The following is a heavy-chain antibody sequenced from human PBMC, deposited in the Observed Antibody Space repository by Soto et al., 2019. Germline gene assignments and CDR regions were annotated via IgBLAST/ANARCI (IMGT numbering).Heavy chain of an antibody. CDR1: GFTFSSHN. V-gene: IGHV3-48*01. Sequence: PGGSLRLSCAASGFTFSSHNMNWVRQAPGKGLEWISYISAGGSSIYYADSVKGRFTISRDNAKNSLYLQINSLRAEDTALYYCARSGNYRLDCWGQGTLVTVSS. J-gene: IGHJ4*02. CDR2: ISAGGSSI. D-gene: IGHD1-26*01. CDR3: ARSGNYRLDC.